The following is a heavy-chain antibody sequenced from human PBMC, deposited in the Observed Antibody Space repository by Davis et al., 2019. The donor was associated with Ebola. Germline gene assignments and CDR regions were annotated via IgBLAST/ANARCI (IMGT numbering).Heavy chain of an antibody. J-gene: IGHJ4*02. CDR3: ARWVSGLMSSQPIDY. D-gene: IGHD2-8*01. CDR2: SGTSADT. CDR1: GFIFSTYV. V-gene: IGHV3-23*01. Sequence: GGSLRLSCAASGFIFSTYVMSWVRQAPGKGLEWVSTSGTSADTYYADSVKGRFTLYRDNSKNSVYLQMNSLRDEDTAVYYCARWVSGLMSSQPIDYWDQGTLVTVSS.